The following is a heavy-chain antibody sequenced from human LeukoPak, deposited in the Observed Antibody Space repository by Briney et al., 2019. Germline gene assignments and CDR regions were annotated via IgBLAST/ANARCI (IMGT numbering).Heavy chain of an antibody. CDR3: ARDRYYGSGSYDY. Sequence: GGSLRLSCAASGFTFISYEMNWVRQAPGKGLEWVSYISSSGSTIYYADSVKGRFTISRDNAKNSLYLQMNSLRAEDTAVYYCARDRYYGSGSYDYWGQGTLVAVSS. CDR2: ISSSGSTI. V-gene: IGHV3-48*03. D-gene: IGHD3-10*01. CDR1: GFTFISYE. J-gene: IGHJ4*02.